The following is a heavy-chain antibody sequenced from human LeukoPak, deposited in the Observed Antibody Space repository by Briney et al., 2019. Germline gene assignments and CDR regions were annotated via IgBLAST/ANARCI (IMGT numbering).Heavy chain of an antibody. CDR3: ARGNRRLFVHNWFDP. D-gene: IGHD2-21*01. V-gene: IGHV4-34*01. Sequence: SETLSLTCTVSGGSISSYYWSWIRQPPGKGLEWIGEINHSGSTNYNPSLKSRVTISVDTSKNQFSLKLSSVTAADTAVYYCARGNRRLFVHNWFDPWGQGTLVTVSS. CDR2: INHSGST. CDR1: GGSISSYY. J-gene: IGHJ5*02.